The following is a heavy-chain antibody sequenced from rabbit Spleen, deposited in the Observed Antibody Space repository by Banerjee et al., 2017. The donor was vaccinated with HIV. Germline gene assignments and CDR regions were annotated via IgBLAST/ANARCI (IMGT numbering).Heavy chain of an antibody. J-gene: IGHJ6*01. V-gene: IGHV1S40*01. CDR3: ARDTSSSFSSYGMDL. Sequence: QSLEESGGDLVKPGASLTLTCTASGVSFSFSSYMCWVRQAPGKGLEWIACIEVGSSGFTYYASWAKGRFTISKPSSTTVTLHMTSLTAADTATYFCARDTSSSFSSYGMDLWGPGTLVTVS. D-gene: IGHD1-1*01. CDR2: IEVGSSGFT. CDR1: GVSFSFSSY.